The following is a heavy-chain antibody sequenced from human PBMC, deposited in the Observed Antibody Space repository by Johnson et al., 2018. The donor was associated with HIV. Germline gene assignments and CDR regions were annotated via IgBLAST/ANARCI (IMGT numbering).Heavy chain of an antibody. V-gene: IGHV3-7*03. CDR3: ARGRDSSGWYRNVFDI. D-gene: IGHD6-19*01. CDR2: IKQDGSEK. Sequence: VQLVESGGGVVQPGRSLRLSCAASGFTFSSYGIHWVRQATGKGLEWVANIKQDGSEKYYVDSVKGRFTISRDNAKNSLYLQMNSLRVEDTALYYCARGRDSSGWYRNVFDIWGQGTMVTVSS. CDR1: GFTFSSYG. J-gene: IGHJ3*02.